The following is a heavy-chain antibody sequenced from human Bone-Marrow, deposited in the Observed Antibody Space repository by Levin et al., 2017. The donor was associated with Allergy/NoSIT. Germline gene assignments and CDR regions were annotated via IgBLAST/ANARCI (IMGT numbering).Heavy chain of an antibody. D-gene: IGHD3-3*01. J-gene: IGHJ4*02. CDR2: MNPKSGNT. V-gene: IGHV1-8*01. CDR1: GYTFTSYD. Sequence: ASVKVSCKTSGYTFTSYDINWVRQAAGQGLEWMGWMNPKSGNTGYAQKFQGRVTMTRDISITSAYMEVSSLRSEDTAVYYCAGGRSFGVPTTVFFDDWGQGTLVTVSS. CDR3: AGGRSFGVPTTVFFDD.